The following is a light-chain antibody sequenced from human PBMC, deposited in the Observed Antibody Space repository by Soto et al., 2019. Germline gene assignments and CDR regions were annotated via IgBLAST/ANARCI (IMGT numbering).Light chain of an antibody. CDR3: LQYGCSPYT. Sequence: EIVLTQSPGTLSLSPGERATLSGRASQSVSSSYLAWYQQKPGQAPRPLIYGASSRATGIPDRFSGSGSGTDFTLTISRLEPEDFAVYYCLQYGCSPYTFGQGTKLEIK. V-gene: IGKV3-20*01. CDR1: QSVSSSY. J-gene: IGKJ2*01. CDR2: GAS.